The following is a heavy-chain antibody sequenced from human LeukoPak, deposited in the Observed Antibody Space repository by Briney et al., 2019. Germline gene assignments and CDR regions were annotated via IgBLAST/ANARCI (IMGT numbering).Heavy chain of an antibody. D-gene: IGHD6-13*01. V-gene: IGHV3-23*01. Sequence: GGSLRLSCAASGFTFSSYAMSWVRQAPGKGLEWVSAISGSGGSTYYADSVKGRFTISRDNAKNSLYLQMNSLRAEDTAVYYCATRYSSSWYGAFDIWGQGTMVTVSS. CDR3: ATRYSSSWYGAFDI. CDR1: GFTFSSYA. CDR2: ISGSGGST. J-gene: IGHJ3*02.